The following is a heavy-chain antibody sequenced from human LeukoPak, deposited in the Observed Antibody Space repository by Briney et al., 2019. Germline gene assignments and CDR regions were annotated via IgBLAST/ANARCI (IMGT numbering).Heavy chain of an antibody. CDR2: IGHDGADK. J-gene: IGHJ6*04. Sequence: GGSLRLSCAASGFTFSHYALHWVRQAPGKGLEWVALIGHDGADKYYADSVKGRFLISRDNSKNMLFLQMNSLRAEDTAVYYCAELGITMIGGVWGKGTTVTISS. D-gene: IGHD3-10*02. V-gene: IGHV3-30*04. CDR1: GFTFSHYA. CDR3: AELGITMIGGV.